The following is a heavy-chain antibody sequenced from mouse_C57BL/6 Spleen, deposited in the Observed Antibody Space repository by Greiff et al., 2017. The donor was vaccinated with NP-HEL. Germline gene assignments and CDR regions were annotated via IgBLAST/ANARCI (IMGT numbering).Heavy chain of an antibody. J-gene: IGHJ3*01. CDR1: GFTFSDYG. CDR2: ISSGSSTI. Sequence: EVQRVESGGGLVKPGGSLKLSCAASGFTFSDYGMHWVRQAPEKGLEWVAYISSGSSTIYYADTVKGRFPISRDNAKNTLFLQMTSLRSEDTAMYYCARPLYYDYAWFADWGQGTLVTVSA. D-gene: IGHD2-4*01. V-gene: IGHV5-17*01. CDR3: ARPLYYDYAWFAD.